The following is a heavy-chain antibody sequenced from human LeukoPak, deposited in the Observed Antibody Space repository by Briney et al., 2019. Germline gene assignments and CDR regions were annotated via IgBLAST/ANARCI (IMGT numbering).Heavy chain of an antibody. Sequence: SETLSLTCTVSGDSVSSGSSYWSWIRRPPGKGLEWIVYIYYTGSTKYNPSLKSRVTISVDTSKNQFSLRVTSVTAADTAVYYCARDPITMIGTHFDYWGQGTLVTVSS. CDR2: IYYTGST. CDR1: GDSVSSGSSY. D-gene: IGHD3-10*02. J-gene: IGHJ4*02. V-gene: IGHV4-61*01. CDR3: ARDPITMIGTHFDY.